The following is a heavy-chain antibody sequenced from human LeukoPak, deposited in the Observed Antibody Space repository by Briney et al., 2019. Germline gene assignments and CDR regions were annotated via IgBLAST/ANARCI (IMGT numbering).Heavy chain of an antibody. Sequence: GGSLRLSCAASGFTFSSYSMNWVRQAPGKGLEWVSSISSSSSYIYYADSVKGRFTISRDNAKNSPYLQMNSLRAEDTAVYYCARDSEGSGWSIQLDYWGQGTLVTVSS. D-gene: IGHD6-19*01. V-gene: IGHV3-21*01. CDR2: ISSSSSYI. CDR3: ARDSEGSGWSIQLDY. J-gene: IGHJ4*02. CDR1: GFTFSSYS.